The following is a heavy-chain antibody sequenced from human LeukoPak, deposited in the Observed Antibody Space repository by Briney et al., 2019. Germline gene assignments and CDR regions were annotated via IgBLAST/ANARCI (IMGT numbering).Heavy chain of an antibody. Sequence: PGRSLTLSCAPSGFTFDDYAMHWVRHAPGKGLEWVSGISWYSGSIGYADSVKGRFTISRDNAKNSLYLQMNSLRAEDTALYYCAKASYGALPYGMDVWGQGTTVTGSS. CDR1: GFTFDDYA. CDR2: ISWYSGSI. V-gene: IGHV3-9*01. CDR3: AKASYGALPYGMDV. J-gene: IGHJ6*02. D-gene: IGHD4-17*01.